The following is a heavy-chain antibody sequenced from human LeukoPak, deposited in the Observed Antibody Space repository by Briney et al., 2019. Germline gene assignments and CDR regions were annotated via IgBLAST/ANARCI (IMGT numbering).Heavy chain of an antibody. D-gene: IGHD3-22*01. CDR1: GFTFSSYA. CDR3: ARDHRPWNYYDSSGYYID. J-gene: IGHJ4*02. V-gene: IGHV3-48*01. CDR2: ISSSGSTI. Sequence: GGSLRLSCAASGFTFSSYAMSWVRQAPGKGLEWVSYISSSGSTIYYADSVKGRFTISRDNAKNSLYLQMNSLRAEDTAVYYCARDHRPWNYYDSSGYYIDWGQGTLVTVSS.